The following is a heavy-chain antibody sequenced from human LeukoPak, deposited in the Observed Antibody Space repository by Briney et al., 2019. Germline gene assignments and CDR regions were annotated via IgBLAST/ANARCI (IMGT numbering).Heavy chain of an antibody. V-gene: IGHV1-2*02. CDR3: AREIGVPVGVQIWFDP. CDR1: GYTFTGYY. CDR2: INPNSGGT. Sequence: ASVKVSCKASGYTFTGYYMHWVRQAPGQGLELMGWINPNSGGTNYAQKFQGRVTMTRDTSISTAYMELSRLRSDDTAVYYCAREIGVPVGVQIWFDPWGQGTLVTVSS. D-gene: IGHD2-2*01. J-gene: IGHJ5*02.